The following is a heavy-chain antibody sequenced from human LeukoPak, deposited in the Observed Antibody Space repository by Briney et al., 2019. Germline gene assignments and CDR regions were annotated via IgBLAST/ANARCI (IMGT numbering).Heavy chain of an antibody. CDR2: IRYDGTKK. J-gene: IGHJ4*02. V-gene: IGHV3-30*02. Sequence: PGGSLRLSCAASGFTFSIYSIHWVRQAPGKGLEWVAFIRYDGTKKSYADSVKGRFTISRDNSKNTLYLQMNSLRAEDTAVYYCAKDPPTIIWGLWDYFDYWGQGTLVTVSS. CDR3: AKDPPTIIWGLWDYFDY. CDR1: GFTFSIYS. D-gene: IGHD5-12*01.